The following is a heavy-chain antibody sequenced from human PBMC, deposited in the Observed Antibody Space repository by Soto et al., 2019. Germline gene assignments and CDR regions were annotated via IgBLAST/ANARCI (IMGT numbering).Heavy chain of an antibody. D-gene: IGHD4-4*01. J-gene: IGHJ4*02. CDR3: ARALASTVTTFPY. Sequence: SETLSLTCAVYGGSFSGYYWSWIRQPPGKGLEWIGEINYSGSTNYNPSLKSRVTISVDTSKNQFSLKLSSVTAADTAVYYCARALASTVTTFPYWGQGTLVTVSS. CDR2: INYSGST. CDR1: GGSFSGYY. V-gene: IGHV4-34*01.